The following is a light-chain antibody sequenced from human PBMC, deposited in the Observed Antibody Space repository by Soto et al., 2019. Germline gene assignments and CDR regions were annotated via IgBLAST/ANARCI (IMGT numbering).Light chain of an antibody. CDR1: QSISGW. Sequence: DIQMTQSPSTLSASVGDRVTITCRASQSISGWLAWYQQKPGKAPKLLIYKASSLQSGVPSRFSVSGSGTEFTLTISSLQPDDFATYYCQQYSSYSTFGQGTKVEIK. J-gene: IGKJ1*01. CDR3: QQYSSYST. CDR2: KAS. V-gene: IGKV1-5*03.